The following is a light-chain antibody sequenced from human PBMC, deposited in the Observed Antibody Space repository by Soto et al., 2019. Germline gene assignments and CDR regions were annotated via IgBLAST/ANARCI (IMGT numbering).Light chain of an antibody. CDR3: SSYAGSTFV. CDR2: EVS. CDR1: SSDVGGYNY. J-gene: IGLJ1*01. Sequence: QSVLTQPPSASGSPGQSVTISCTGTSSDVGGYNYVSWYQQHPGKAPKLMIYEVSKRPSGVPDRFSGSKSGNTASLTVSGLHAEEEDDYYCSSYAGSTFVFGTGTKVTVL. V-gene: IGLV2-8*01.